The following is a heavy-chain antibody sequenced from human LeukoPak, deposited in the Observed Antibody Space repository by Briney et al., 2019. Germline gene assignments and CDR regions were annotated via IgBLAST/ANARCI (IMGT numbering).Heavy chain of an antibody. CDR3: ARDLGYCSGGSCYYREFDY. CDR1: GYTFTSHG. V-gene: IGHV1-18*01. D-gene: IGHD2-15*01. J-gene: IGHJ4*02. Sequence: ASVKVSCKASGYTFTSHGISWVRQAPGQGLEWMAWIDTYSGDTHYAQNLQGRVTMTTDTSTSTAYMELGSLTSDDTAVYYCARDLGYCSGGSCYYREFDYWGQGTLVTVSS. CDR2: IDTYSGDT.